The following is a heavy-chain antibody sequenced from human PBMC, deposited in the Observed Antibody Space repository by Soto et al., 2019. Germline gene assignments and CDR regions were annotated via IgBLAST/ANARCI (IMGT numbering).Heavy chain of an antibody. D-gene: IGHD1-1*01. CDR3: ARHGPLSNNWNQLDY. V-gene: IGHV4-39*01. J-gene: IGHJ4*02. CDR2: IYYNGHT. CDR1: GGSISSSPYY. Sequence: QLQLQESGPGLVKPSETLSLTCTVSGGSISSSPYYWGWIRQPPGKGLEWIGNIYYNGHTFYNPSLKSRVTISVDTSKNQFSLKLSSVTAADTAVYYCARHGPLSNNWNQLDYWGQGTLVTVSS.